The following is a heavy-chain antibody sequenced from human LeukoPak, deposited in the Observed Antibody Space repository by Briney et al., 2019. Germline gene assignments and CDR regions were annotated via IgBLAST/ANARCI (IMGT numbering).Heavy chain of an antibody. V-gene: IGHV4-39*07. CDR2: LYYTGST. J-gene: IGHJ3*02. D-gene: IGHD3-3*01. CDR1: GGSISSNSYY. Sequence: SETLSLTCSVSGGSISSNSYYWAWIRQPPGKGLEWIGSLYYTGSTNYSPSLKSRVTISGDTSKNQFSLKLSSVTAADTAVYYCARDGDFWSGYYTSWESVGAFDIWGQGTMVTVSS. CDR3: ARDGDFWSGYYTSWESVGAFDI.